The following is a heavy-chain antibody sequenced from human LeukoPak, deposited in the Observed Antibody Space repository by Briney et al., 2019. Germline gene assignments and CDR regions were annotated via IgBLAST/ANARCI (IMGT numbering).Heavy chain of an antibody. J-gene: IGHJ4*02. CDR1: GFTVSSNY. V-gene: IGHV4-4*02. CDR3: AREGGPYRPLDY. Sequence: PGGSLRLSCAASGFTVSSNYMSWVRQPPGEGLERIGEVHLSGRTNYNPSLESRVTMSVDMSENHISLKLTSVTAADTAVYYCAREGGPYRPLDYSGQGTLVTVSS. CDR2: VHLSGRT.